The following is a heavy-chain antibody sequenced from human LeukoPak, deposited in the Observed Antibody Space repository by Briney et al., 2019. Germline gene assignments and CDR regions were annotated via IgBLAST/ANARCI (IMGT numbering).Heavy chain of an antibody. D-gene: IGHD6-19*01. CDR2: INTNTGNP. CDR3: ARASRDSSGWYYYYYYMDV. V-gene: IGHV7-4-1*02. Sequence: ASVKVSCKASGYTFTSYAMNWVRQAPGQGLEWMGWINTNTGNPTYAQGFTGRFVFSLDTSVSTAYLQISSLKAEDTAVYYCARASRDSSGWYYYYYYMDVWGKGTTVTVFS. CDR1: GYTFTSYA. J-gene: IGHJ6*03.